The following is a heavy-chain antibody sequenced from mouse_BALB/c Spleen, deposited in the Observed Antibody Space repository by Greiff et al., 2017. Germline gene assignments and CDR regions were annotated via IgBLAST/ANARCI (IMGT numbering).Heavy chain of an antibody. J-gene: IGHJ4*01. CDR1: GYAFSSYW. D-gene: IGHD2-4*01. Sequence: QVQLKQSGAELVRPGSSVKISCKASGYAFSSYWMNWVKQRPGQGLEWIGQIYPGDGDTNYNGKFKGKATLTADKSSSTAYMQLSSLTSEDSAVYFCARRRNDYDRGYYYAMDYWGQGTSVTVSS. CDR3: ARRRNDYDRGYYYAMDY. CDR2: IYPGDGDT. V-gene: IGHV1-80*01.